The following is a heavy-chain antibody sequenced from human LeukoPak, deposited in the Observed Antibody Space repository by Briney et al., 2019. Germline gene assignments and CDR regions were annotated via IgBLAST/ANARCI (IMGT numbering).Heavy chain of an antibody. CDR1: GFTFSSYG. D-gene: IGHD5-18*01. CDR3: AREDTAMVPYYYYYGMDV. Sequence: GGSLRLSCAASGFTFSSYGMHWVRQAPGKGLEWVAVIWYDGSNKYYADSVKGRFTISRDNSKNTLYLQMNSLRAEDTAVYYCAREDTAMVPYYYYYGMDVWGQGTTVTVSS. V-gene: IGHV3-33*01. CDR2: IWYDGSNK. J-gene: IGHJ6*02.